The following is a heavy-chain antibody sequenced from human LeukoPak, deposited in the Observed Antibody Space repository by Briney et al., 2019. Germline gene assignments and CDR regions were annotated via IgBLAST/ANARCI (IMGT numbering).Heavy chain of an antibody. Sequence: SETLSLTCTVYGGSISSGDYYWSWIRQPPGKGLEWIGYIYYSGSTYYNPSLKSRVTISVDTSKNQFSLKLSSVTAADTAVYYCARDRGYGPGYWGQGTLVTVSS. D-gene: IGHD2-15*01. J-gene: IGHJ4*02. CDR1: GGSISSGDYY. CDR3: ARDRGYGPGY. CDR2: IYYSGST. V-gene: IGHV4-30-4*08.